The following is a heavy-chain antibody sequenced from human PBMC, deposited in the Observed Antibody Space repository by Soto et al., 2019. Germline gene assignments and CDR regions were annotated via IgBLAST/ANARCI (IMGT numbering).Heavy chain of an antibody. CDR2: IIPIFGTA. CDR3: ARDPVEMATITDYYYYGMDV. D-gene: IGHD5-12*01. V-gene: IGHV1-69*06. CDR1: GGTFSSYA. Sequence: SVKVSCKASGGTFSSYAISWVRQAPGQGLEWMGGIIPIFGTANYAQKFQGRVTITADKSTSTAYMELSSLRPEDTAVYYCARDPVEMATITDYYYYGMDVWGQGTTVTVSS. J-gene: IGHJ6*02.